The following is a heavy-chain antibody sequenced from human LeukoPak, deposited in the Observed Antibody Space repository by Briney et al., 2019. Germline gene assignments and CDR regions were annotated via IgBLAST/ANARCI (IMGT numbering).Heavy chain of an antibody. CDR1: GGSISSSNW. D-gene: IGHD6-13*01. CDR3: ARGNKLTSSSWYFDY. V-gene: IGHV4-4*02. J-gene: IGHJ4*02. CDR2: IYHSGST. Sequence: PSGTLSLTCAVSGGSISSSNWWSWVRQPPGKGLEWIGEIYHSGSTSYNPSLKSRVTISVDKSKNQFSLRLSSVTAADTAVYYCARGNKLTSSSWYFDYWGQGTLVTVSS.